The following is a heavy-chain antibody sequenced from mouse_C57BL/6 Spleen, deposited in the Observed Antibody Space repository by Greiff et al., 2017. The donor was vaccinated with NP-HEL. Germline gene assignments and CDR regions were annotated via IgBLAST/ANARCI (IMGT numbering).Heavy chain of an antibody. CDR3: ARMGSYYGSSSGAMDY. CDR2: IDPSDSYT. V-gene: IGHV1-69*01. D-gene: IGHD1-1*01. CDR1: GYTFTSYW. Sequence: QVQLKQPGAELVMPGASVKLSCKASGYTFTSYWMHWVKQRPGQGLEWIGEIDPSDSYTNYNQKFNGKSTLTVDKSSRTAYMQLSSLTSEDSAVYYCARMGSYYGSSSGAMDYWGQGTSVTVSS. J-gene: IGHJ4*01.